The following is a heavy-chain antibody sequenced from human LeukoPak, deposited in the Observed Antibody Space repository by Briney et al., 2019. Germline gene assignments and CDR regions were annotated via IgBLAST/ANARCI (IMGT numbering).Heavy chain of an antibody. CDR1: GYTFTGYY. D-gene: IGHD6-13*01. Sequence: ASVKVSCKASGYTFTGYYMHWVRQAPGQGLEWMGWINPNSGGTSYAQKFQGWVTMTRDTSISTAYMELSRLRSDDTAVYYCARAAAGTGFDYWGQGTLVTVSS. J-gene: IGHJ4*02. CDR3: ARAAAGTGFDY. V-gene: IGHV1-2*04. CDR2: INPNSGGT.